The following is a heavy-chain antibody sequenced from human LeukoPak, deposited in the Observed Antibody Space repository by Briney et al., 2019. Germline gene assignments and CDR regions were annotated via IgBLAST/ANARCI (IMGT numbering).Heavy chain of an antibody. V-gene: IGHV3-21*01. Sequence: GGSLRLSCAASGFTFSSYSMNWVRQAPGKGLEWVSSISSSSSYIYYADSVKRRFTISRDNAKNSLYLQMNSLRAEDTAVYYCARVMGFGKLSFDYWGQGTLVTVSS. CDR3: ARVMGFGKLSFDY. CDR1: GFTFSSYS. D-gene: IGHD3-10*01. CDR2: ISSSSSYI. J-gene: IGHJ4*02.